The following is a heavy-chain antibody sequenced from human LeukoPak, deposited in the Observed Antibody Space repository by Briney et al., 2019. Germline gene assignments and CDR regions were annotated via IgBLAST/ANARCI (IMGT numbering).Heavy chain of an antibody. D-gene: IGHD2-15*01. CDR1: GFTFSNYA. CDR2: ISGSDGST. CDR3: AKDPGPVVVAAPYFDY. V-gene: IGHV3-23*01. Sequence: PGGSLRLSCAASGFTFSNYAMSWVRQAPGKGLEWVSVISGSDGSTYYADSVKGRFTISRDNSKNTLYLQMNSLRAEDTAVYYCAKDPGPVVVAAPYFDYWGQGTLVTVSS. J-gene: IGHJ4*02.